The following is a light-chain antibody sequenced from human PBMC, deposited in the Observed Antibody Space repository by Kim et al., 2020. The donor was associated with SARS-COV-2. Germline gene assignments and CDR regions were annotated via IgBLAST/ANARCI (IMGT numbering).Light chain of an antibody. Sequence: DIQMTQSPSTLSASVGDRVTITCRASQGISNYLAWVQQKPGKAPNLLIYRTSSLESGVPSRFSGSGSGTEFTLTIYNVQPDDFATYYCQQYSSDFYTFGQGTKLEI. CDR3: QQYSSDFYT. J-gene: IGKJ2*01. CDR1: QGISNY. V-gene: IGKV1-5*03. CDR2: RTS.